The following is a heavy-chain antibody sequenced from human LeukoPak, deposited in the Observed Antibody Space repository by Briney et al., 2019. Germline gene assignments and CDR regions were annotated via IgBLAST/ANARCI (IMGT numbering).Heavy chain of an antibody. J-gene: IGHJ4*02. CDR1: GFTFSSYS. CDR2: ISSSSSYI. Sequence: PGGSLRLSCAASGFTFSSYSMNWVRQAPGKGLEWVSSISSSSSYIYYADSVKGRFTISRDNAKNSLYLQMNSLRAEDTAVYYCARVSSSCYSYFDYWGQGTLVTVSS. V-gene: IGHV3-21*01. CDR3: ARVSSSCYSYFDY. D-gene: IGHD6-13*01.